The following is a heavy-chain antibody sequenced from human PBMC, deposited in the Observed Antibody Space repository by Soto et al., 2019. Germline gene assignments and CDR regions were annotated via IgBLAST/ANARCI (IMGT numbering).Heavy chain of an antibody. CDR1: GFTFTSSA. V-gene: IGHV1-58*01. CDR2: IVVGSGNT. J-gene: IGHJ4*02. CDR3: AAPSMVRGVILADY. Sequence: GASVKVFCKASGFTFTSSAVQWVRQARGQRLEWIGWIVVGSGNTNYAQKFQERVTITRDMSTSAAYMELSSLRSEDTAVYYCAAPSMVRGVILADYWGQGTLVTVS. D-gene: IGHD3-10*01.